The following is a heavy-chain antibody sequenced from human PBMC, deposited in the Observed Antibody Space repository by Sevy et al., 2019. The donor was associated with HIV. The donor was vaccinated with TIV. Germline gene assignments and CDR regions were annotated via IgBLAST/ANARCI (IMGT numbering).Heavy chain of an antibody. Sequence: SETLSLTCAVSGGSISSGGYSWSWIRQPPGKGLEWIGYIYHSGSTYYNPSLKSRVTISVDRSKNQFSLKLSSVTAADTAVYYCASGGGSYSSARNWYFDLWGRGTLVTVSS. J-gene: IGHJ2*01. CDR2: IYHSGST. D-gene: IGHD6-25*01. CDR3: ASGGGSYSSARNWYFDL. V-gene: IGHV4-30-2*01. CDR1: GGSISSGGYS.